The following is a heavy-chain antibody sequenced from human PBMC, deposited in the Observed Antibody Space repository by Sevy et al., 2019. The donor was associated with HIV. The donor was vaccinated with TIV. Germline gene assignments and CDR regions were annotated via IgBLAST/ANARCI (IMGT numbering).Heavy chain of an antibody. CDR2: IGRSGGST. CDR1: GFTFSIYA. J-gene: IGHJ6*02. V-gene: IGHV3-23*01. Sequence: GGSLRLSCAASGFTFSIYAMSWVRQAPGKGLEWVSSIGRSGGSTHYADSVKGRLTISGDNSKSTLFLQMNSLRAEDTAVDYCAKVDVVVPVADYGLDVWGQGTTVTVSS. D-gene: IGHD2-2*01. CDR3: AKVDVVVPVADYGLDV.